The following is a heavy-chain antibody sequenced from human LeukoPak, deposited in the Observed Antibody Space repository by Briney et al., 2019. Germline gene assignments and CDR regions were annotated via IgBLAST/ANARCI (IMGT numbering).Heavy chain of an antibody. CDR2: ISWDGGST. J-gene: IGHJ4*02. D-gene: IGHD5-24*01. CDR1: GFTFDVFA. Sequence: GGSLRLSCAASGFTFDVFAMHWVRRAPGKGLEWVSFISWDGGSTYYADSVMSLFTISRDKSKNSLYLQMNSLRTEDTAFYYCAKDRMPTIWLEGKGFDYWGQGTLVTVSS. CDR3: AKDRMPTIWLEGKGFDY. V-gene: IGHV3-43*02.